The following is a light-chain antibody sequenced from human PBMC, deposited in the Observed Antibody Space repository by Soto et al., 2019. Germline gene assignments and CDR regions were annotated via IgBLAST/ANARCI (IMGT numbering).Light chain of an antibody. CDR1: QSVSSSY. J-gene: IGKJ2*01. CDR3: HQYGSSPYT. Sequence: EIVLTQSPGTLSLSQGERATLSCRASQSVSSSYVAWYQQKPGQAPRLLIYGASSRATGIPDRFSGSGSGTDFTLTISRLEPEGFAVYYCHQYGSSPYTFGQGTKLEIK. CDR2: GAS. V-gene: IGKV3-20*01.